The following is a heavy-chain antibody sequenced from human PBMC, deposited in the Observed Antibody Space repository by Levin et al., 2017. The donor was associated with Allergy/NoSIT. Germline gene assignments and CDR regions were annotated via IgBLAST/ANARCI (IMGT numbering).Heavy chain of an antibody. J-gene: IGHJ4*02. CDR1: GFTFSSYA. Sequence: LSLTCAASGFTFSSYAMSWVRQTPGEGLEWVSAISGSGGGTYYADSVQGRFTISRDNSKNTVYLQMNSLRAEDTAVYYCERHNLPAAGNGYFDYWGRGTLVTVSS. D-gene: IGHD6-13*01. CDR2: ISGSGGGT. CDR3: ERHNLPAAGNGYFDY. V-gene: IGHV3-23*01.